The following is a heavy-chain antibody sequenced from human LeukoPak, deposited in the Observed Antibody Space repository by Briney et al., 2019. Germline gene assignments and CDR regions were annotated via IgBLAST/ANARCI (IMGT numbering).Heavy chain of an antibody. CDR3: SGGYYSDSSGPEDY. Sequence: GGSLRLSCAASGFTFRRYWMHWGRQAPGEGLVWVPRSYSDGSSTRYADSLKGRFPISRDNAKNTLYLQMNSLRAENTAGYYCSGGYYSDSSGPEDYWGQGTLVTVSS. V-gene: IGHV3-74*01. CDR2: SYSDGSST. CDR1: GFTFRRYW. J-gene: IGHJ4*02. D-gene: IGHD3-22*01.